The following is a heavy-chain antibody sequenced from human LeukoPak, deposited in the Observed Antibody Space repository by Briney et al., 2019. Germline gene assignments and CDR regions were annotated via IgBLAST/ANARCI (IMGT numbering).Heavy chain of an antibody. CDR1: GYTFTSYG. CDR2: ISAYNGNT. V-gene: IGHV1-18*01. CDR3: ARDLDWNDPLGYFDY. D-gene: IGHD1-1*01. J-gene: IGHJ4*02. Sequence: GASVKVSCKASGYTFTSYGISWVRQAPGQGLEWMGWISAYNGNTNYAQKLQGRVTMTTDTSTSTAYMELRSLRSDDTAVYYCARDLDWNDPLGYFDYWGQGTLVTVSS.